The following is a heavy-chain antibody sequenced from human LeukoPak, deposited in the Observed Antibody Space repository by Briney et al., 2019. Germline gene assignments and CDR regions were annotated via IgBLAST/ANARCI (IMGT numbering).Heavy chain of an antibody. CDR1: GASISSNY. V-gene: IGHV4-59*01. D-gene: IGHD3-10*01. CDR2: IYHTGST. CDR3: ARVPTGSYSIDY. Sequence: SETLSPTCTVSGASISSNYWTWIRQPPGKGLEWIGYIYHTGSTKYNPSLKSRLTISVDTSKNQFSLKLSSVTAADTAVYFCARVPTGSYSIDYWGQGTLVTVSS. J-gene: IGHJ4*02.